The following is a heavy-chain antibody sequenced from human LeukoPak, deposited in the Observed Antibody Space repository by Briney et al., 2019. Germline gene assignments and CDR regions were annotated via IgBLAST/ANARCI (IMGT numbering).Heavy chain of an antibody. Sequence: SETLSLTCTVSGGSISSYYWSWIRQPPGKGLEWIGYIYYSGSTNYNPSHKSRVTISVDTSKNQFSLKLSSVTAADTAVYYCARVTVYWGLDYWGQGTLVTVSS. D-gene: IGHD7-27*01. CDR1: GGSISSYY. V-gene: IGHV4-59*01. CDR3: ARVTVYWGLDY. CDR2: IYYSGST. J-gene: IGHJ4*02.